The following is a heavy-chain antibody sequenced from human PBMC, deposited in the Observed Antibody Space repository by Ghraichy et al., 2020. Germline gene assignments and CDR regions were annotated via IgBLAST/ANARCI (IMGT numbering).Heavy chain of an antibody. CDR2: ISSTSSYI. CDR3: ARSNGNDLGAFDI. Sequence: GGSLRLSCAVSGFTLRGFGMNWVRQAPGKGLEWVSSISSTSSYIYYADSVKGRFTISRDNAKNSLYLQMNSLRVADTAVYYCARSNGNDLGAFDIWGQGTTVTGAS. V-gene: IGHV3-21*01. D-gene: IGHD1-1*01. CDR1: GFTLRGFG. J-gene: IGHJ3*02.